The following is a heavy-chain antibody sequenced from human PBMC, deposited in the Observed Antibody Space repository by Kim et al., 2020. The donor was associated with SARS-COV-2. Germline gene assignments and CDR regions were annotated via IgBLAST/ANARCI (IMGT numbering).Heavy chain of an antibody. CDR3: ARDSPGDYYYYGMDV. Sequence: GGSLRLSCAASGFTFSGYSMNWVRQAPGKGLEWVSSISSSSSYIYYADSVKGRFTISRDNAKNSLYLQMNSLRAEDTAVYYCARDSPGDYYYYGMDVWGQGTTGTVS. CDR2: ISSSSSYI. D-gene: IGHD4-17*01. CDR1: GFTFSGYS. V-gene: IGHV3-21*01. J-gene: IGHJ6*02.